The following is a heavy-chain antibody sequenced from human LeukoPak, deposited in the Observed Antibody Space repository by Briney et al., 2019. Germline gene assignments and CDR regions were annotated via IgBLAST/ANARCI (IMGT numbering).Heavy chain of an antibody. CDR3: ARAPGYCSSTSCYALRYFDY. D-gene: IGHD2-2*01. Sequence: PSETLSLTCTVSGGSSSSYYWSWIRQPPGKGLEWIGYIYYSGSTNYNPSLKSRVTISVDTSKNQFSLKLSSVTAADTAVYYCARAPGYCSSTSCYALRYFDYWGQGTLVTVSS. V-gene: IGHV4-59*01. CDR2: IYYSGST. CDR1: GGSSSSYY. J-gene: IGHJ4*02.